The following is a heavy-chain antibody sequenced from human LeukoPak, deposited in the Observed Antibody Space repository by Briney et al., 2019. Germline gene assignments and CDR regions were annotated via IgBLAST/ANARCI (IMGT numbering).Heavy chain of an antibody. CDR1: EFTFSSYS. CDR2: VSSGSSTI. D-gene: IGHD2-15*01. V-gene: IGHV3-48*04. CDR3: ARGRLGGRSGTDY. Sequence: GGSLRLSCAASEFTFSSYSMNWVRQAPGKGLEWLSYVSSGSSTIYYADSVKGRFTISRDNAENSLYLQMNSLRAEDTAVYYCARGRLGGRSGTDYWGQGTLVTVSS. J-gene: IGHJ4*02.